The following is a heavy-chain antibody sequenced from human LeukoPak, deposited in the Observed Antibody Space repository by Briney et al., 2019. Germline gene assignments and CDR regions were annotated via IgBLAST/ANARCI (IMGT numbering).Heavy chain of an antibody. Sequence: ASVKVSCKASGYTFTSYYMHWVRQAPGQGLEWMGWINPSSGGTNYAQKFQGRVTMTRDTSISTAYMELSRLRSDDTAVYYCARARWEPLAVDAFDIWGQGTMVTVSS. J-gene: IGHJ3*02. V-gene: IGHV1-2*02. CDR2: INPSSGGT. CDR3: ARARWEPLAVDAFDI. CDR1: GYTFTSYY. D-gene: IGHD1-26*01.